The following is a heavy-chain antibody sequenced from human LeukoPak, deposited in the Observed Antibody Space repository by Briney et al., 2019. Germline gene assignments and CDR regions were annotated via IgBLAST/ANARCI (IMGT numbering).Heavy chain of an antibody. CDR3: ARESTTGGFDF. CDR1: GFTFNNYA. J-gene: IGHJ4*02. CDR2: IRDDGTEK. V-gene: IGHV3-7*05. D-gene: IGHD1-1*01. Sequence: GGSLRLSCAASGFTFNNYAMTWVRQAPGKGLEWVANIRDDGTEKYYVDSVKGRFTISRDNAKNSLYLQMNILRAEDTAVYFCARESTTGGFDFWGQETLVTVSS.